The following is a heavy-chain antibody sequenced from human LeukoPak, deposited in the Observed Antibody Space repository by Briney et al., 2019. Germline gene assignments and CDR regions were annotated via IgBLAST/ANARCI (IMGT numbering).Heavy chain of an antibody. D-gene: IGHD1-26*01. CDR3: ASLGVGALGS. V-gene: IGHV4-39*01. CDR2: VYYSGST. Sequence: SETLSPTCTVSGGSIGNSGYYWGWIRQPPGKGLEWIGSVYYSGSTYYNPSLKSRVTISVDPSKNQFSLKLSSVSAADTAVYYCASLGVGALGSWGQGTLVTVSS. J-gene: IGHJ5*02. CDR1: GGSIGNSGYY.